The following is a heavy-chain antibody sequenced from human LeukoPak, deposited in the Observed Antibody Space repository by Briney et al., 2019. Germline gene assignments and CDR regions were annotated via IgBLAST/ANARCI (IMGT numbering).Heavy chain of an antibody. CDR3: ARVSSSGYYFSSFDY. J-gene: IGHJ4*02. D-gene: IGHD3-22*01. Sequence: PGGVLRLSCAASGFTFSSYAMHWVRQAPGKGLEWVAVISYDGSNKYYADSVKGRFTISRDNSKNTLYLQMNSLRAEDTAVYYCARVSSSGYYFSSFDYWGQGTLVTVSS. CDR2: ISYDGSNK. V-gene: IGHV3-30-3*01. CDR1: GFTFSSYA.